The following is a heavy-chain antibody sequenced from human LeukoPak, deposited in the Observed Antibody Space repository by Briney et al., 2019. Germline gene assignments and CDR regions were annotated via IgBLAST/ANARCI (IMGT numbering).Heavy chain of an antibody. CDR1: GFTVSSNY. J-gene: IGHJ6*02. Sequence: GGSLRLSCAASGFTVSSNYMSWVRQAPGKGLEWVSVIYSGGSTYYADSVKGRFTISRDSSKNTLYLQMNSLRAEDTAVYYCSRAAAAAPGYYYYGMDVWGQGTTVTVS. D-gene: IGHD6-13*01. CDR3: SRAAAAAPGYYYYGMDV. V-gene: IGHV3-53*01. CDR2: IYSGGST.